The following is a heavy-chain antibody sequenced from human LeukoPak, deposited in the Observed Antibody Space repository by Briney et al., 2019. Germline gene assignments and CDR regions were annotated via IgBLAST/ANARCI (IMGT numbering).Heavy chain of an antibody. CDR3: AKDRYGGNSAWFDP. Sequence: QPGRSLSLSCAASGFTFSSYGMHWVRQAPGKGLEWVAVIWYDGSNKYYADSVKGRFTISRDNSKNTLYLQMNSLRAEDTAVYYCAKDRYGGNSAWFDPWGQGTLVTVSS. CDR1: GFTFSSYG. V-gene: IGHV3-33*06. D-gene: IGHD4-23*01. CDR2: IWYDGSNK. J-gene: IGHJ5*02.